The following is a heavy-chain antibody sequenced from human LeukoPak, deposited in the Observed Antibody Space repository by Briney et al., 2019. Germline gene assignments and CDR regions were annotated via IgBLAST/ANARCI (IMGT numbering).Heavy chain of an antibody. CDR3: ASLAAAIYYYGMDV. CDR2: IYYSGST. D-gene: IGHD2-2*02. CDR1: GGSISSGGYS. J-gene: IGHJ6*02. V-gene: IGHV4-31*03. Sequence: PSETLSLTCTVSGGSISSGGYSWSWIRQHPGKGLEWIGYIYYSGSTYYNPSLKSRVTISVDTSKNQFSLKLSSVTAADTAVYYCASLAAAIYYYGMDVWGQGTTVTVSS.